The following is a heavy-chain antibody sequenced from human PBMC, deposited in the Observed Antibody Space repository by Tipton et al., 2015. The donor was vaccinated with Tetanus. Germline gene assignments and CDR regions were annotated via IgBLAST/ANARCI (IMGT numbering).Heavy chain of an antibody. Sequence: SLRLSCAASGFTLTTYSINWFRQAPGKGLEWVSSITGSGHITYADSVKGRFTISRDNAKNSLYLQMNSLRVDDTAVYYCASGSALDYWGQGSLVAVSS. D-gene: IGHD6-25*01. V-gene: IGHV3-21*01. CDR3: ASGSALDY. CDR1: GFTLTTYS. CDR2: ITGSGHI. J-gene: IGHJ4*02.